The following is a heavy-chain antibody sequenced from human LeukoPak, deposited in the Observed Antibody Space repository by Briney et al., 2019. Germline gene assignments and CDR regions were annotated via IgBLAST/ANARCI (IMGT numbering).Heavy chain of an antibody. CDR2: ISGSGGST. CDR3: ATYILPTYYYDSSGYVGP. Sequence: GGSLRLSCAASGFTFSSYGMSWVRQAPGKGLEWVSAISGSGGSTYYADSVKGRFTISRDNSKNTLYLQMNSLRAEDTAVYYCATYILPTYYYDSSGYVGPWGQGTLVTVSS. CDR1: GFTFSSYG. V-gene: IGHV3-23*01. D-gene: IGHD3-22*01. J-gene: IGHJ5*02.